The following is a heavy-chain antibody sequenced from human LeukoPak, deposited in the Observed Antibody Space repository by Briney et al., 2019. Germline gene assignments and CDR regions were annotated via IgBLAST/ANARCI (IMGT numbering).Heavy chain of an antibody. J-gene: IGHJ4*02. CDR3: ARGLGDYGDYVVDY. CDR2: ISYDGSTK. D-gene: IGHD4-17*01. Sequence: GGSLRLSCAASGFTFSSYAMHWVRQAPGKGLEWVAVISYDGSTKYYADSVKGRFAISRDNSKNALYLQMNSLRAEDTAVYYCARGLGDYGDYVVDYWGQGTLVTVSS. CDR1: GFTFSSYA. V-gene: IGHV3-30*09.